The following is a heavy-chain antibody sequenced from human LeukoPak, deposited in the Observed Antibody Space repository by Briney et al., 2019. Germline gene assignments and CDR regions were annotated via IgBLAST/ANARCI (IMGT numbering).Heavy chain of an antibody. V-gene: IGHV3-33*01. CDR2: IWYDGSKK. J-gene: IGHJ4*02. D-gene: IGHD4-17*01. Sequence: GGSLRLSCAASGFTFTNHGFHWVRQAPGKGLEWVALIWYDGSKKVYVDSVKGRFTISRDNSKNTVYLQMNSLRAEDTAVYYCARVDYGYWPYWGQGTLVTVSS. CDR1: GFTFTNHG. CDR3: ARVDYGYWPY.